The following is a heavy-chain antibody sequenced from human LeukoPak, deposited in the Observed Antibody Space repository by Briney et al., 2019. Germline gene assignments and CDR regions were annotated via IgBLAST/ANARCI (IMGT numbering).Heavy chain of an antibody. CDR3: ARDRIAWVY. V-gene: IGHV3-30*04. CDR2: ISYDGSNK. J-gene: IGHJ4*02. Sequence: GGSLRLSCAASGFTFSSYAMHWVRQAPGKGLEWVAVISYDGSNKYYADSVKGRFTISRDNSKNTLYLQMNSLRAEDTAVYYCARDRIAWVYWGQGTLVTVSS. CDR1: GFTFSSYA. D-gene: IGHD6-13*01.